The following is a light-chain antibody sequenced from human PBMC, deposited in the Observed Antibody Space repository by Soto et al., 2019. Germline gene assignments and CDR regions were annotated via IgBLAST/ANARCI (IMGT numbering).Light chain of an antibody. J-gene: IGLJ3*02. CDR3: SSYTTVNTLL. CDR1: SSDVGDYNS. CDR2: DVH. Sequence: QSALTQPAPVSGSLGQSIAISCTATSSDVGDYNSVSWYQHHPGKAPKLMVYDVHHRPSWISTRFSGSKSGNTASLTISGLQAEDEADYYCSSYTTVNTLLFGGGTKLTVL. V-gene: IGLV2-14*01.